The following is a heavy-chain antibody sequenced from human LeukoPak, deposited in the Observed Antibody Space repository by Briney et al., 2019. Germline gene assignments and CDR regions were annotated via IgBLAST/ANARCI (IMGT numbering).Heavy chain of an antibody. J-gene: IGHJ4*02. D-gene: IGHD3-10*01. V-gene: IGHV3-30*18. CDR3: AKPYNATHYYFDY. CDR2: ISYDGSNQ. Sequence: GGSLRLSCTASGFTFSTFDIHWVRQAPGKGLEWVAVISYDGSNQNYADSVKGRFTISRDNSKNTLYLQMNSLRAEDTAGYYCAKPYNATHYYFDYWGQGTLVTVSS. CDR1: GFTFSTFD.